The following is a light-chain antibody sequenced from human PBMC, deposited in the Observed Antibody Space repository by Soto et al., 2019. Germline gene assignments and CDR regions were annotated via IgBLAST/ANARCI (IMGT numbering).Light chain of an antibody. J-gene: IGKJ1*01. CDR1: QSVTTY. CDR2: DAS. V-gene: IGKV3-20*01. Sequence: EIVLTQSPDTLSLSPGERATLSCRASQSVTTYLAWYQQKPGPAPRLLIYDASNMATGIPDRFSGSGSGTEFTVTISRLEPEDFAVYYCQQYGSSGTFGQGTKVDTK. CDR3: QQYGSSGT.